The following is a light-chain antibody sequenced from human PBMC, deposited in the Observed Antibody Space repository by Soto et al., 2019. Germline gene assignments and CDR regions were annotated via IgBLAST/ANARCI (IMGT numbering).Light chain of an antibody. CDR2: LNTDGSH. V-gene: IGLV4-69*01. J-gene: IGLJ2*01. CDR3: QTWGAGIVV. Sequence: QPVLTQSPSASASLGASVKLTCTQSSGHSSYTIAWHQQQPEKGPRYLMKLNTDGSHSRGDGIPDRFSGSRSGAERYLTISSLQSEDEADYYCQTWGAGIVVFGGGTKLTVL. CDR1: SGHSSYT.